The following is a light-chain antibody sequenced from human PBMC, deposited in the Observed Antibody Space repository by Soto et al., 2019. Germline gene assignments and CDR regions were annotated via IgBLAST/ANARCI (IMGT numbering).Light chain of an antibody. CDR2: TTS. CDR3: QQYNSWPRT. Sequence: EILMTQSPATLSVSPGERITISCRASQTVGSNLAWYQQKPGQAPRLLVYTTSSRATGVPAKFSGSGSGTEFTLTIDSLQSEDFVLYYCQQYNSWPRTFGQGTKVDIK. V-gene: IGKV3-15*01. CDR1: QTVGSN. J-gene: IGKJ1*01.